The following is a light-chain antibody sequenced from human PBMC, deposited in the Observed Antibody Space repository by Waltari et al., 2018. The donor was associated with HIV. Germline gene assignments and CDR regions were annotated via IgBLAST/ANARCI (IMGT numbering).Light chain of an antibody. CDR2: RDK. CDR1: SSNIGSNS. V-gene: IGLV1-47*01. J-gene: IGLJ2*01. Sequence: QSVLTQPPSASGTPGQRVTISCSGSSSNIGSNSVYWYQQLPGTAPKLLIYRDKRRLSGGPYRFSGAQSVTSASLAISGLRSDDEADYYCATWDDSLSGVVFGGGTKVTVL. CDR3: ATWDDSLSGVV.